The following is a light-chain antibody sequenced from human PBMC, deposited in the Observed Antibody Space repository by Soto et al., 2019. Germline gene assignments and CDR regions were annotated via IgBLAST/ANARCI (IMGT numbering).Light chain of an antibody. CDR2: DAS. CDR3: QQRANWPLT. Sequence: EIVLTQSPGTLSLSPGERATLSCRASQSVSSYLAWYQQKPGQAPRLLIYDASNRATGIPARFSGSGSGTDFTLTINNLEPEDFAVYYCQQRANWPLTFGGGTKVDIK. CDR1: QSVSSY. J-gene: IGKJ4*01. V-gene: IGKV3-11*01.